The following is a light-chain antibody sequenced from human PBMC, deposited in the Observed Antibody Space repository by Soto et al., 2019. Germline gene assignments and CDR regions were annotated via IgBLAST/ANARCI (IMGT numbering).Light chain of an antibody. CDR1: QDISNY. J-gene: IGKJ1*01. CDR2: KAS. V-gene: IGKV1-5*03. CDR3: KHYNSYSEA. Sequence: DIQVTQFPSTLSASVGDRVTITCRASQDISNYLAWYQQKPGKAPKLLIYKASTLKSGVQSRFSGSGSGTEFTLTIRSLQPDDFATYYCKHYNSYSEAFGQGTKVDIK.